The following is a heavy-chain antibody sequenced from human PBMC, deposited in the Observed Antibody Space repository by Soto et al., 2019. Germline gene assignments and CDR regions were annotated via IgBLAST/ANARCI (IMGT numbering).Heavy chain of an antibody. CDR3: AREIVGATRHDAFDI. J-gene: IGHJ3*02. CDR2: ISAYNGNT. V-gene: IGHV1-18*01. Sequence: GASVKVSCKASGYTLTSYGISWVRQAPGQGLEWMGWISAYNGNTNYAQKLQGRVTITADESTSTAYMELSSLRSEDTAVYYCAREIVGATRHDAFDIWGQGTMVTVSS. CDR1: GYTLTSYG. D-gene: IGHD1-26*01.